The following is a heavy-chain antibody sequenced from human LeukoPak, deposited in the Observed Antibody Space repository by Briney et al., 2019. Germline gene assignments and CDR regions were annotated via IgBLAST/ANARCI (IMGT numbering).Heavy chain of an antibody. D-gene: IGHD1-26*01. V-gene: IGHV4-4*07. Sequence: SETLSLTCTVSGGSISSYYWSWIRQPAGKGLEWIGRIYTSGSTNYNPSLKSRVTISVDKSKNQFSLKLSSVTAADTAVYYCARDLSSMPHSPRVSGSYYLDYWGQGTLVTVST. CDR2: IYTSGST. CDR1: GGSISSYY. J-gene: IGHJ4*02. CDR3: ARDLSSMPHSPRVSGSYYLDY.